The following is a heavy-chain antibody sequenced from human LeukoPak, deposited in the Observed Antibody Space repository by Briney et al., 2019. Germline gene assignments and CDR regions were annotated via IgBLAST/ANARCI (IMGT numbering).Heavy chain of an antibody. V-gene: IGHV4-39*07. CDR2: IYYSGST. CDR1: GGSISSGGYY. Sequence: SETLSLTCTVSGGSISSGGYYWSWIRQPPGKGLEWIGSIYYSGSTYYNPSLKSRVTISVDTSKNQFSLKLSSVTAADTAVYYCARDLSRGNFDWLSSNAHDYWGQGTLVTVSS. D-gene: IGHD3-9*01. CDR3: ARDLSRGNFDWLSSNAHDY. J-gene: IGHJ4*02.